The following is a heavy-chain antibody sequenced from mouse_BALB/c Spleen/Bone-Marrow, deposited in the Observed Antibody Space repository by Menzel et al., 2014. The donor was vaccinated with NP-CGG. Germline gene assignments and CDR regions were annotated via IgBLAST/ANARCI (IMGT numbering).Heavy chain of an antibody. CDR2: IYPSDSYT. CDR1: GYTFTSYW. Sequence: QVQLQQSGAELVRPGASVKVSCKASGYTFTSYWINWVKQRPGQGLEWIGNIYPSDSYTNYNQNFKDKATLTVDKSSSTAYMQLSNPASDEAAVCYCTRQYGYYYAMDYWGQGTSVTVSS. D-gene: IGHD2-2*01. J-gene: IGHJ4*01. V-gene: IGHV1-69*02. CDR3: TRQYGYYYAMDY.